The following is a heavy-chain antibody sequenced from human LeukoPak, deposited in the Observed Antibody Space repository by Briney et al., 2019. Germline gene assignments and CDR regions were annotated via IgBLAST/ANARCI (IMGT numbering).Heavy chain of an antibody. CDR1: GGSISSGDYY. CDR3: ARDPSSAFDI. CDR2: IYYSGST. Sequence: SETLSLTCTVSGGSISSGDYYWSWIRQPPGKGLEWIGYIYYSGSTYYNPSLKSRVTISVDTSKNQFSLKLSSVTAADTAVYHCARDPSSAFDIWGQGTMVTVSS. V-gene: IGHV4-30-4*01. J-gene: IGHJ3*02.